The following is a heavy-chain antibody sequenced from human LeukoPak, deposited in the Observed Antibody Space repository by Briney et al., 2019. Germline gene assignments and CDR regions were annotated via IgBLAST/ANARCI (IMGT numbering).Heavy chain of an antibody. CDR2: IYPGDSDT. Sequence: GESLKISCKGSGYSFTSYWIGWVRQMPGKGLEWMGIIYPGDSDTRYSPSFQGQVTISADKSISTAYLQWSSLKASDTAMYYCARHHSPYCTNGVCYTGYFDYWGQGTLVTVSS. D-gene: IGHD2-8*01. J-gene: IGHJ4*02. CDR3: ARHHSPYCTNGVCYTGYFDY. V-gene: IGHV5-51*01. CDR1: GYSFTSYW.